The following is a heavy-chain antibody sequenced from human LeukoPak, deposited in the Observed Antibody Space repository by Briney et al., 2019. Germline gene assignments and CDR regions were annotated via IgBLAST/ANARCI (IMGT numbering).Heavy chain of an antibody. J-gene: IGHJ4*02. CDR3: AKDWDMAPGY. CDR1: GFTFSSYA. D-gene: IGHD2-15*01. Sequence: GGTLRLSCAASGFTFSSYAMSWVRQAPGKGLQWVSSISGSDGSTYYAASVKGRFTISRGNSKNTLYLQMNSLRAEDTAVYYCAKDWDMAPGYWGQGTLVTVSS. V-gene: IGHV3-23*01. CDR2: ISGSDGST.